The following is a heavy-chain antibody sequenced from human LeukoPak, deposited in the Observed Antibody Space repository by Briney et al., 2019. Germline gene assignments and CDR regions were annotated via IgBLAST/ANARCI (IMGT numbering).Heavy chain of an antibody. J-gene: IGHJ4*02. CDR3: ARLDSYAPVPGY. Sequence: GGSLRLSCEGSGFTFSSYWMSWVRQAPGKGLEWVANIKQDGSEKYYVDSVKGRFTISRDNAKNSLYLQMNSLRAEDTAVYYCARLDSYAPVPGYWGQGTLVTVSS. V-gene: IGHV3-7*05. CDR2: IKQDGSEK. CDR1: GFTFSSYW. D-gene: IGHD5-18*01.